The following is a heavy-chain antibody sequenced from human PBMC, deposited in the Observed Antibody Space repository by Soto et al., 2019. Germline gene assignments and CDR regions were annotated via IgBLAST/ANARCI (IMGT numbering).Heavy chain of an antibody. Sequence: PRGSLRLGSAASGFTLSSDAMHWVRQAPGKGLEWVATIWHNGSNKKYADSVKGRFTISRDNSKSTLSLQMNSLRAEDTSVYYCARQAVINLYWYFDLWGRGTMVTVPS. D-gene: IGHD2-21*01. V-gene: IGHV3-33*08. J-gene: IGHJ2*01. CDR2: IWHNGSNK. CDR1: GFTLSSDA. CDR3: ARQAVINLYWYFDL.